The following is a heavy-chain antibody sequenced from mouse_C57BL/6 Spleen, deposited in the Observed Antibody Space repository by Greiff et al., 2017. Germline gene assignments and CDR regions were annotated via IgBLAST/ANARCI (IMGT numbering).Heavy chain of an antibody. V-gene: IGHV5-4*03. CDR1: GFTFSSYA. CDR2: ISDGGSYT. Sequence: EVMLVESGGGLVKPGGSLKLSCAASGFTFSSYAMSWVRQTPEKRLEWVATISDGGSYTYYPDNVKGRFTISRDNAKNNLYLQMSHLKSEDTAMYYCARGTVVPYWYFDVWGTGTTVTVSS. D-gene: IGHD1-1*01. CDR3: ARGTVVPYWYFDV. J-gene: IGHJ1*03.